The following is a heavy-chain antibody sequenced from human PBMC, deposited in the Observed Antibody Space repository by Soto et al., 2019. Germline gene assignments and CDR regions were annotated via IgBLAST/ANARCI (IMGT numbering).Heavy chain of an antibody. CDR3: AKTLEYYDFWSGYYG. Sequence: QVQLVESGGGVVQPGRSLRLSCAASGFTFSSYGMHWVRQAPGKGLEWVAVISYDGSNKYYADSVKGRFTISRDNSKNTLYLQMNSLRAEDTAVYYCAKTLEYYDFWSGYYGWGQGTLVTVSS. J-gene: IGHJ4*02. CDR2: ISYDGSNK. V-gene: IGHV3-30*18. D-gene: IGHD3-3*01. CDR1: GFTFSSYG.